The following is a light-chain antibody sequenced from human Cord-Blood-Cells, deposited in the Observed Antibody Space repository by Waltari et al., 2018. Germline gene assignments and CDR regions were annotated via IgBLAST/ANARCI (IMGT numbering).Light chain of an antibody. V-gene: IGKV4-1*01. CDR3: QQYYSTIT. CDR2: WAS. CDR1: QSVLYSSNNKNY. Sequence: DIVMTQSPDSLAVSLGERATINCKSSQSVLYSSNNKNYLAWYQQKPGQPPKRRIYWASTRESGVPDRFSGSGSWTDFTLTISSLQAEDVAVYYCQQYYSTITFGQGTRLEIK. J-gene: IGKJ5*01.